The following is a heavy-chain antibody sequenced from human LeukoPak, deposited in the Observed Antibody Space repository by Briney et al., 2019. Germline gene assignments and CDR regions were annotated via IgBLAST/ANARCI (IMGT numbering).Heavy chain of an antibody. V-gene: IGHV1-2*02. D-gene: IGHD3-3*01. CDR3: ARDSRPITIFGVVTTYYFDY. J-gene: IGHJ4*02. Sequence: GASVKVSCKASGYTFTGYYMHWVRQAPGQGLEWMGWINPNSGGTNYAQKFQGRVTMTRDTSISTAYMELSRLGSDDTAVYYCARDSRPITIFGVVTTYYFDYWGQGTLVTVSS. CDR1: GYTFTGYY. CDR2: INPNSGGT.